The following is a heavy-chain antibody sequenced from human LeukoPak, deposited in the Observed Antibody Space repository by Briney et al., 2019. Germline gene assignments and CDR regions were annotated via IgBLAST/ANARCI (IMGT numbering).Heavy chain of an antibody. V-gene: IGHV4-39*01. CDR1: GGSISSSSYY. Sequence: SSETLSLTXTVSGGSISSSSYYWGWIRQPPGKGLEWIGSIYYSGSTYYNPSLKSRVTISVDTSKNQFSLKLSSVTAADTAVYYCARPRSYSVTVTTVFDYWGQGTLVTVSS. CDR3: ARPRSYSVTVTTVFDY. CDR2: IYYSGST. J-gene: IGHJ4*02. D-gene: IGHD4-17*01.